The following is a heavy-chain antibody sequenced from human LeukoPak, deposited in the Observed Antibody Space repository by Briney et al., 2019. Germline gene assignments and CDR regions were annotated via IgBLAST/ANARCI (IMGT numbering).Heavy chain of an antibody. Sequence: SVKVSCKASGGTFSSYAISWVRQAPGQGLEWMGGIIPIFGTANYAQKFQGRVTITADKSTSTAYMELSSLRSEDTAVYYCARGRGPAYTAMVWNWFDPWGQGTLVTVS. CDR2: IIPIFGTA. CDR3: ARGRGPAYTAMVWNWFDP. CDR1: GGTFSSYA. V-gene: IGHV1-69*06. D-gene: IGHD5-18*01. J-gene: IGHJ5*02.